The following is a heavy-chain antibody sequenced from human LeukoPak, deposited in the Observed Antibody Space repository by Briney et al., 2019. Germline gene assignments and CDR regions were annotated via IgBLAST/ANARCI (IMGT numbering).Heavy chain of an antibody. CDR3: ARDGGGCTNGVCYYYYYYGMDV. CDR2: ISAYNGNT. Sequence: ASVKLSCKASGYTFTSYGISWVRQAPGQGLEWMGWISAYNGNTNYAQKLQGRVTITTDKSTSTAYMEMKSLRSDDTGVYYCARDGGGCTNGVCYYYYYYGMDVWGQGTKVGVSS. J-gene: IGHJ6*02. D-gene: IGHD2-8*01. CDR1: GYTFTSYG. V-gene: IGHV1-18*01.